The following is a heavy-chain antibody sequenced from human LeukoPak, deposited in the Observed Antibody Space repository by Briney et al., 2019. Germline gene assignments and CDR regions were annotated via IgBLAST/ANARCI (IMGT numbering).Heavy chain of an antibody. CDR2: ISSSSSYI. V-gene: IGHV3-21*01. CDR1: GFAVSNNY. Sequence: PGGSLRLSCAASGFAVSNNYMTWVRQAPGKGLEWVSSISSSSSYIYYADSVKGRFTISRDNAKNSLYLQMNSLRAEDTAVYYCARDPGSSWLTLYYFDYWGQGTLVTVSS. J-gene: IGHJ4*02. D-gene: IGHD6-13*01. CDR3: ARDPGSSWLTLYYFDY.